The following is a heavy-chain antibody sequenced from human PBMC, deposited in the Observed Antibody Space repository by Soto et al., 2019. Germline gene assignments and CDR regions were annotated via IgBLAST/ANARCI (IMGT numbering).Heavy chain of an antibody. CDR2: MNPNSGNT. Sequence: ASVKVSCKASGYTFTSYYINWVRQATVQGLEWMGWMNPNSGNTGYAQKFQGRVTMTRNTSISTAYMELSSLRSEDTAVYYCARGNDIGRFLEWLPITYYYYGMDVWGQGTTVTVSS. CDR1: GYTFTSYY. D-gene: IGHD3-3*01. V-gene: IGHV1-8*01. J-gene: IGHJ6*02. CDR3: ARGNDIGRFLEWLPITYYYYGMDV.